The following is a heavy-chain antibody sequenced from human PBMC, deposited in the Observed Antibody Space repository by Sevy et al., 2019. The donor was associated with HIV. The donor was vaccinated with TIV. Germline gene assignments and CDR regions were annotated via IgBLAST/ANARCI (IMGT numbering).Heavy chain of an antibody. J-gene: IGHJ5*02. CDR1: GGTFSSYA. Sequence: ASVKVSCKASGGTFSSYAISWVRQAPGQGLEWMGRIIPIFGTANDAQKFQGRVTITADESTSTAYMELSSLRSEDTAVYYCARGGDEKYQLLPGNWFDPWGQGTLVTVSS. CDR3: ARGGDEKYQLLPGNWFDP. D-gene: IGHD2-2*01. V-gene: IGHV1-69*13. CDR2: IIPIFGTA.